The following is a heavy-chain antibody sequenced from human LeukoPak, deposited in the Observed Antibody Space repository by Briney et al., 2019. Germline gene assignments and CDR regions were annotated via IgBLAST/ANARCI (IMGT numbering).Heavy chain of an antibody. CDR3: ARRSIAARLGNF. D-gene: IGHD6-6*01. Sequence: SETLSLTCAVYGGSFSGYYWSWIRQPPGKGLEWIGEINHSGGTNYTPSLKSLVTMSLDTSKNQFSLKLTSVTAADTAVYYCARRSIAARLGNFWGQGTLVTVSS. J-gene: IGHJ4*02. V-gene: IGHV4-34*01. CDR1: GGSFSGYY. CDR2: INHSGGT.